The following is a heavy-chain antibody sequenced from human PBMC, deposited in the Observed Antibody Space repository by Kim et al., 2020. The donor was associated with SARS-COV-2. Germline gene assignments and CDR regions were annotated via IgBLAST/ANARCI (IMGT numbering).Heavy chain of an antibody. D-gene: IGHD3-3*01. J-gene: IGHJ4*02. V-gene: IGHV1-58*01. CDR3: AAGVTIFGVASY. Sequence: NYAQKFQERVTITRDMSTSTAYMELSSLRSEDTAVYYCAAGVTIFGVASYWGQGTLVTVSS.